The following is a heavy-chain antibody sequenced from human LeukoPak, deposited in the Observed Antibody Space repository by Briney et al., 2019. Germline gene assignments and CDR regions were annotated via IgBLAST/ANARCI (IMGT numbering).Heavy chain of an antibody. J-gene: IGHJ4*02. V-gene: IGHV1-8*01. CDR3: ARVWAASWTALFDY. CDR1: GYTFTSYD. CDR2: MNPNSGNT. D-gene: IGHD3-16*01. Sequence: EASVKVSCTASGYTFTSYDINWVRQATGQGLEWMGWMNPNSGNTGYALKFQGRVTMTRNTSISTAYMELSSLRSEDTAVYYCARVWAASWTALFDYWGQGTLVTVSS.